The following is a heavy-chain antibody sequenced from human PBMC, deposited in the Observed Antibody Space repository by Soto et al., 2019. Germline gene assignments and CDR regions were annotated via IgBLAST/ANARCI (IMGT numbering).Heavy chain of an antibody. CDR3: ERTVLGPDLLADFFVDYYYSMDV. V-gene: IGHV4-59*08. CDR2: VYYTGST. D-gene: IGHD3-9*01. CDR1: GGSISNFY. J-gene: IGHJ6*03. Sequence: QVQLQESGPGLVRPSETLSLTCTVSGGSISNFYWSWIRQPPGKGLEWIGYVYYTGSTSYNPSLRRRSPFSADSSGGRFSLRLTSVPAADTAVYYCERTVLGPDLLADFFVDYYYSMDVWGQGTPVTVSS.